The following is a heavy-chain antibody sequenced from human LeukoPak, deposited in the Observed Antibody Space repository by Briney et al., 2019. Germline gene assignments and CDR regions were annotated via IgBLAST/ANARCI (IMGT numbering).Heavy chain of an antibody. CDR1: GFTFSSYA. CDR2: ISYDGSNK. V-gene: IGHV3-30-3*01. CDR3: ARALLYPAQRSCPGY. Sequence: GRSLRLSCAASGFTFSSYAMHWVRQAPGKGLEWVAVISYDGSNKYYADSVKGRFTISRDNSKNTLYLQMNSLRAEDTAVYYCARALLYPAQRSCPGYWGQGTLVTVSS. D-gene: IGHD1-26*01. J-gene: IGHJ4*02.